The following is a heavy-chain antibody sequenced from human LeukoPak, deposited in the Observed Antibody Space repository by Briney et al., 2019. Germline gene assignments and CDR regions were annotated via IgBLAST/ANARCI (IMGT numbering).Heavy chain of an antibody. Sequence: PGGSLRLSCAASGFTFSSYWMSWVRQAPGKGLEWVANIKQDGSEKYYVDSVKGRFTISRDNAKNSLYLQMNSLRAEDTAVYYCARGHDFWSGYYNWFDPRGQGTLVTVSS. CDR3: ARGHDFWSGYYNWFDP. J-gene: IGHJ5*02. D-gene: IGHD3-3*01. V-gene: IGHV3-7*01. CDR1: GFTFSSYW. CDR2: IKQDGSEK.